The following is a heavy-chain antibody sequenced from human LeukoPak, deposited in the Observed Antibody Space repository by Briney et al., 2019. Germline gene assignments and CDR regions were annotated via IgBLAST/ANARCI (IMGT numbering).Heavy chain of an antibody. Sequence: PGGSLRLSCAASGFTFSSYGMHWVRQAPGKGLEWVAFIRYDGSNKYYADSVKGRFTISRDNSKNTLYLQMNSLRAEDTAVYYCAKDFSWNYGSLDYWGQGTLVTVSS. D-gene: IGHD1-7*01. CDR1: GFTFSSYG. V-gene: IGHV3-30*02. J-gene: IGHJ4*02. CDR2: IRYDGSNK. CDR3: AKDFSWNYGSLDY.